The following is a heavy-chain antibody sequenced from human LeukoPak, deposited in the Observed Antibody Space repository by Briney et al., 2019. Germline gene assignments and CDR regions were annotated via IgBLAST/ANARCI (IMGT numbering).Heavy chain of an antibody. CDR2: RCDDGRD. CDR1: GVSISTSC. V-gene: IGHV4-59*01. J-gene: IGHJ4*02. Sequence: PSETLSLTCTVSGVSISTSCWSWIRQSPGRGLEWVGYRCDDGRDLYNPSLRSRVSRVTISVDTSKNQFSLKLSSVTAADTAVYYCARAGYKQQLVIWGQGTLVTVSS. CDR3: ARAGYKQQLVI. D-gene: IGHD6-13*01.